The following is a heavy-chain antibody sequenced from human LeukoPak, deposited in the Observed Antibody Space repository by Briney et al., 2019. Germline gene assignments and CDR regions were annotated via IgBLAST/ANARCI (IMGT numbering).Heavy chain of an antibody. V-gene: IGHV3-23*01. D-gene: IGHD3-9*01. CDR3: AKASDILTGYSFKWFDP. J-gene: IGHJ5*02. Sequence: GGSLRLSCAASGFTFSSYAMSWVRQAPGKGLEWVSAISGSGGSTYYADSVKGRFTISRDNSKNTLYLQMNSLRAEDTAVYYCAKASDILTGYSFKWFDPWGQGTLVTVPS. CDR2: ISGSGGST. CDR1: GFTFSSYA.